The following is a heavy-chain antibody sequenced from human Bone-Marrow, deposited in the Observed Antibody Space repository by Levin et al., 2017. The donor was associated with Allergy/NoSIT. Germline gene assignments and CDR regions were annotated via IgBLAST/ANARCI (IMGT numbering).Heavy chain of an antibody. V-gene: IGHV3-15*01. CDR2: IKSKTDGGTT. CDR3: TTDDYYYGSGSYYTRPDAFDI. D-gene: IGHD3-10*01. Sequence: GGSLRLSCAASGFTFSNAWMSWVRQAPGKGLEWVGRIKSKTDGGTTDYAAPVKGRFTISRDDSKNTLYLQMNSLKTEDTAVYYCTTDDYYYGSGSYYTRPDAFDIWGQGTMVTVSS. J-gene: IGHJ3*02. CDR1: GFTFSNAW.